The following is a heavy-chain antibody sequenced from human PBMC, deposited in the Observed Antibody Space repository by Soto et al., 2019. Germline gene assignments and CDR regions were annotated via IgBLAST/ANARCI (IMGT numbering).Heavy chain of an antibody. CDR1: GFIVSSNY. CDR2: LYSGGAT. CDR3: VRGRYGSEIH. D-gene: IGHD3-10*01. V-gene: IGHV3-53*04. J-gene: IGHJ4*02. Sequence: EVRLMESGGGLVQPGGSLRLSCAASGFIVSSNYMTWVRQAPGKGLEWVSLLYSGGATHYAASVKGRFTISSHSSQNTRFLQMHSLRTEDTATYSCVRGRYGSEIHWGQGTKVTVSS.